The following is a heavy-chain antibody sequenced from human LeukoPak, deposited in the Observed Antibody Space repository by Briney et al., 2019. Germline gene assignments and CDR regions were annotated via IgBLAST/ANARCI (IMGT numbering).Heavy chain of an antibody. CDR3: TTHPDLLRYFDWLLKDTFDY. V-gene: IGHV3-15*01. Sequence: GGFLRLSCATSGFTFSHAWMNWVRQAPGKGLEWVGRVKSKADSGTTDYAAPAKGRFTISRDDSKNTLYLQMNSLKTEDTAVYYCTTHPDLLRYFDWLLKDTFDYWGQGTLVTVSS. CDR2: VKSKADSGTT. J-gene: IGHJ4*02. CDR1: GFTFSHAW. D-gene: IGHD3-9*01.